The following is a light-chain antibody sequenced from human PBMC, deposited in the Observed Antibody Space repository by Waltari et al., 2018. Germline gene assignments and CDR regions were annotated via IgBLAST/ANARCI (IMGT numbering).Light chain of an antibody. CDR2: GAS. V-gene: IGKV3-20*01. J-gene: IGKJ1*01. Sequence: SCRASQSVGRALAWDQQKPGQAPRLLIYGASRRATGIPDRFSGSGSGTDFSLTISRLEPDDSAVYFCQHYVSLPATFGQGTKVEIK. CDR1: QSVGRA. CDR3: QHYVSLPAT.